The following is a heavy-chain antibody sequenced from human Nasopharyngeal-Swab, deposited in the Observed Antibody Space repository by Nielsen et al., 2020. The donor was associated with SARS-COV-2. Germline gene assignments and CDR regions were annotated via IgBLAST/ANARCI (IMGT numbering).Heavy chain of an antibody. J-gene: IGHJ4*02. CDR3: VKHQGSSSDQ. CDR1: GVIFSKYW. V-gene: IGHV3-74*01. CDR2: VNQDGSRT. Sequence: GESLKISCVASGVIFSKYWMHWVRQAPGKGLVWVSRVNQDGSRTDYADSVRGRFTISRDNAKNTLYLQMNSLRVEDAAVYYCVKHQGSSSDQWGQGTLVAVSS.